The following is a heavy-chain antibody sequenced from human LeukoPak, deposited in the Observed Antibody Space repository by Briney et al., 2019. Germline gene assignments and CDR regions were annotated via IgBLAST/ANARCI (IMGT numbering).Heavy chain of an antibody. CDR2: ISGSGGST. V-gene: IGHV3-23*01. CDR3: ATRYSYGYWEFDY. D-gene: IGHD5-18*01. J-gene: IGHJ4*02. CDR1: GFTFSSYS. Sequence: GGSLRLSCAASGFTFSSYSMNWVRQAPGKGLEWVSAISGSGGSTYYADSVKGRFTISRDNSKNTLYLQMNSLRAEDTAVYYCATRYSYGYWEFDYWGQGTLVTVSS.